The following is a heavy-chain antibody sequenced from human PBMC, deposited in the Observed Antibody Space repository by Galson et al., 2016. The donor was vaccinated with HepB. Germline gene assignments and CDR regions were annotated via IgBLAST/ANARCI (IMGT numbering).Heavy chain of an antibody. V-gene: IGHV3-53*01. D-gene: IGHD5-12*01. J-gene: IGHJ5*02. CDR3: ASNSGYGDSKWFDP. Sequence: SLRLSCAASGFTVTNSFMTWVRQAPGKGLEWVTDIYPDGRTYYADRVKGRFTISRDNSKNSLYLQMNSLRAEDTAVYYCASNSGYGDSKWFDPWGQGTLVTVSS. CDR2: IYPDGRT. CDR1: GFTVTNSF.